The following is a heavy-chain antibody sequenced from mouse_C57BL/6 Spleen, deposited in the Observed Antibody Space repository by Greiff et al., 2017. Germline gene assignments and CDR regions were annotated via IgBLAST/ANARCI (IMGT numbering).Heavy chain of an antibody. D-gene: IGHD1-1*01. CDR2: INPNNGGT. J-gene: IGHJ2*01. CDR1: GYTFTDYY. Sequence: VEPGASVKISCKASGYTFTDYYMNWVKQSHGKSLEWIGDINPNNGGTSYNQKFKGKATLTVDKSSSTAYMELRSLTSEDSAVYYCARTITTVVATGFDYWGQGTTLTVSS. CDR3: ARTITTVVATGFDY. V-gene: IGHV1-26*01.